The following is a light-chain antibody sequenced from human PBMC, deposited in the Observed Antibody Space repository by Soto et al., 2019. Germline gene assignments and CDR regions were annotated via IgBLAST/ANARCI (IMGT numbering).Light chain of an antibody. CDR1: SSDVGSYNL. V-gene: IGLV2-23*01. CDR3: CSYAGSSTVI. Sequence: QSALTQPASVSGSPGQSITISCTGTSSDVGSYNLVSWYQQHPGKAPKLMIHEGSKRPSGVSNRFSGSKSGNTASLTISGLQAEDEADYYCCSYAGSSTVIFCGGTKLTVL. J-gene: IGLJ2*01. CDR2: EGS.